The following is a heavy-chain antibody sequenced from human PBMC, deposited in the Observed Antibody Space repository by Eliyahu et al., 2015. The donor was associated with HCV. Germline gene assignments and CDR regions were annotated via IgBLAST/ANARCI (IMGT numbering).Heavy chain of an antibody. Sequence: QVQLQESGPGLVKPSETLSLTCTVSGGSISSYYWSWIRQPPGKGLEWIGYIYYSGSTNYNPSLKSRVTISVDTSKNQFSLKLSSVTAADTAVYYCARESLAYCGGDCFAGNWFDPWGQGTLVTVSS. CDR1: GGSISSYY. J-gene: IGHJ5*02. D-gene: IGHD2-21*02. CDR2: IYYSGST. V-gene: IGHV4-59*01. CDR3: ARESLAYCGGDCFAGNWFDP.